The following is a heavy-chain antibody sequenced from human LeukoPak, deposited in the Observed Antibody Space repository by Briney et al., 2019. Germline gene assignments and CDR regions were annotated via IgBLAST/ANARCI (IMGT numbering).Heavy chain of an antibody. D-gene: IGHD6-19*01. V-gene: IGHV3-53*01. J-gene: IGHJ4*02. CDR1: GFTVSSNY. CDR3: ARDLGGSSGLGY. CDR2: IYSGGST. Sequence: GGSLRLSCAASGFTVSSNYMSWVRQAPGKGLEWVSVIYSGGSTYYADSVEGRFTISRDNSKNTLYLQMNSLRAEDTAVYYCARDLGGSSGLGYWGQGTLVTVSS.